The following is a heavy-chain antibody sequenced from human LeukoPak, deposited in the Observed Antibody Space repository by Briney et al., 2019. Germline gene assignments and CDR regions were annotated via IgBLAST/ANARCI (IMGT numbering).Heavy chain of an antibody. D-gene: IGHD6-19*01. CDR2: IWYDGSNK. Sequence: PGGSLRLSCAASGFTFSSYGMHWVRQAPGKGLEWVAVIWYDGSNKYYADSVKGRFTISRDNSKNTLYLQMNSLRAGDTAVYYCARVSEQWLPPDYWGQGTLVTVSS. CDR1: GFTFSSYG. CDR3: ARVSEQWLPPDY. V-gene: IGHV3-33*01. J-gene: IGHJ4*02.